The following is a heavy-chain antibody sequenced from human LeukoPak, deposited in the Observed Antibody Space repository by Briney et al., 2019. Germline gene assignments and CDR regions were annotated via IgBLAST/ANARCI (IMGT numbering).Heavy chain of an antibody. CDR3: ASTAVAGLYYYYGMDV. J-gene: IGHJ6*04. V-gene: IGHV1-69*01. CDR1: GGTFSSYA. Sequence: GCSVTVSCKACGGTFSSYAISGVGQAPGQGVEGMGGIIPIFGTANYAQKFQVRVTITADESTSTAYMELSSLRSEDTAVYYCASTAVAGLYYYYGMDVWGKGTTVTVSS. D-gene: IGHD6-19*01. CDR2: IIPIFGTA.